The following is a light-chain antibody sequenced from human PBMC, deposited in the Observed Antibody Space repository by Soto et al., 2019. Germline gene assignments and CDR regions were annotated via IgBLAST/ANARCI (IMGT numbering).Light chain of an antibody. J-gene: IGKJ4*01. CDR2: AAS. V-gene: IGKV1-12*01. Sequence: DIQMTQSPSSVSASVGDRVTITCRTSQGISGLLAWYQQKPGKAPKLLISAASSLQSGVPSRFSGSGSGTDFSLAFRILQPEDFATSYCQQGNKFPLTSGGGTRVEIK. CDR1: QGISGL. CDR3: QQGNKFPLT.